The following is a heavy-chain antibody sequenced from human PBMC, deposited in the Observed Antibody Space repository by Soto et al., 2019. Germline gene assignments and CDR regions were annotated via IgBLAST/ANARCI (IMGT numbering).Heavy chain of an antibody. CDR2: ISYDESNK. CDR1: GFTFSSYA. V-gene: IGHV3-30-3*01. CDR3: ARGGNSGWSFPHYYGMDV. D-gene: IGHD6-19*01. J-gene: IGHJ6*02. Sequence: QVQLVESGGGVVQPGRSLRLSCAASGFTFSSYAMHWVRQGPGKGLEGVAVISYDESNKYYADSVKGRFTLSRDNSKKTLYLQMNSLRAEDTAVYYCARGGNSGWSFPHYYGMDVWGQGTTVTVSS.